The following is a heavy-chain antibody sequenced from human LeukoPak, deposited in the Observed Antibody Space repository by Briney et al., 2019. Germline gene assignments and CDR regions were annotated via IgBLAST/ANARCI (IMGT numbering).Heavy chain of an antibody. D-gene: IGHD2-15*01. J-gene: IGHJ4*02. V-gene: IGHV4-39*01. Sequence: PSETLSLTCTVSGGSISSSSYYWGWIRQPPGKGLEWIGSIYYSGSTYYNPSLKSRVTISVDTSKNQFSLKLSSVTAVDTAVYYCARQPDTVVVVAAFSFDYWGQGTLVTVS. CDR3: ARQPDTVVVVAAFSFDY. CDR2: IYYSGST. CDR1: GGSISSSSYY.